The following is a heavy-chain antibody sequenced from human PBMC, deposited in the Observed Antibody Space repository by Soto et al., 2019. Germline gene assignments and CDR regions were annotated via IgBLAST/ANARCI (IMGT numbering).Heavy chain of an antibody. J-gene: IGHJ4*02. CDR1: GYPFAAFD. CDR2: MNPSSGDS. CDR3: VRQPGGVATPGDDY. D-gene: IGHD2-15*01. Sequence: GASVKVSCKASGYPFAAFDINWVRQAAGQGLEWMGWMNPSSGDSAFAQRFQDRITMTRTTSISTAYMELSRLTSDDTAVYYCVRQPGGVATPGDDYWGQGTLVTV. V-gene: IGHV1-8*01.